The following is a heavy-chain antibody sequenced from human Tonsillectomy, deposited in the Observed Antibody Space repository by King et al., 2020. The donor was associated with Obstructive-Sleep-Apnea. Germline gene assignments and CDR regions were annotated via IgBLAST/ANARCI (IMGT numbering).Heavy chain of an antibody. CDR2: IESDGRTA. CDR3: ARGGASSFDL. D-gene: IGHD1-26*01. J-gene: IGHJ3*01. Sequence: VQLVESGGGLIQPVGSLKLSCAASGFTFSYHWMHWVRQAPGKGLVWVSQIESDGRTATYADSVKGRFTISRANAKNTLYLQMNSLRAEDTAAYFCARGGASSFDLWGRGTMVTVSS. V-gene: IGHV3-74*01. CDR1: GFTFSYHW.